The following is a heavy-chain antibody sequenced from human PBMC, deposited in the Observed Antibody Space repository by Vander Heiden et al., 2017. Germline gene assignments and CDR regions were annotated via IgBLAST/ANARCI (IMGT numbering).Heavy chain of an antibody. Sequence: QVQLVESGGGVVQPGRSLRLSCAASGVTFSSYGMHWVRQFPGKGLEWVAVITFDGTSKYHADSVEGRFTISRDNSKNTLYLQMNSLRIEDTAVYYCANSQGYYYGMDVWGQGTTVTVSS. J-gene: IGHJ6*02. V-gene: IGHV3-30*18. CDR3: ANSQGYYYGMDV. CDR2: ITFDGTSK. CDR1: GVTFSSYG.